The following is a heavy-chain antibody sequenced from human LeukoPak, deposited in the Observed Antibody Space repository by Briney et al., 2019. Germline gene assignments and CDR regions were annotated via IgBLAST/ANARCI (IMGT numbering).Heavy chain of an antibody. CDR1: GYTFIDYY. J-gene: IGHJ5*02. CDR2: INPNSGGT. CDR3: ARDSPESNDYDDYGWFDP. D-gene: IGHD4-17*01. V-gene: IGHV1-2*02. Sequence: ASVKVSCKASGYTFIDYYMHWVQQAPGHGLEWMGWINPNSGGTNYAQKFQGRVTMTRDTSIRTAYMELRGLRSDDTAVYYCARDSPESNDYDDYGWFDPWGQGTLVTVSS.